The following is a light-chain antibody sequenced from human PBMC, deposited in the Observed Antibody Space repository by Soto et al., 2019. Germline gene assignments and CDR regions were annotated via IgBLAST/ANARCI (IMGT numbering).Light chain of an antibody. J-gene: IGKJ1*01. CDR3: QQSHSIPWT. Sequence: DIQMTQSPSSLSASVGDRVTITCRASQSISSYLNWYQQKPGKAPKVLIYAASSLQSGIPSRFSGSGSGTDFTLTISSLQPEDFATYYCQQSHSIPWTFGQGTKVDIK. CDR2: AAS. CDR1: QSISSY. V-gene: IGKV1-39*01.